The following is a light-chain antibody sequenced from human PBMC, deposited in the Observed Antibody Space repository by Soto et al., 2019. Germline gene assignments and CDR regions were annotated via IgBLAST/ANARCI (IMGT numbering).Light chain of an antibody. CDR1: SSNIGSNY. Sequence: QPVLTQPPSASGTPGQRVTISCSGSSSNIGSNYVYWYRQLPGTAPKLLIYRNNQRPSGVPDRFSGSKSGTSASLAISGLRSEDEGDYYCAAWDDSLSGWVFGGGTKVTVL. J-gene: IGLJ3*02. V-gene: IGLV1-47*01. CDR3: AAWDDSLSGWV. CDR2: RNN.